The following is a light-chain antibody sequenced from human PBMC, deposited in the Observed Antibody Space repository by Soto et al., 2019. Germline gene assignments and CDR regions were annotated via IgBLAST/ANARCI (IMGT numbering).Light chain of an antibody. Sequence: EVVMTQSPDTLSVSPGERATLSCRASQSVSSNLAWYQQKLGQAPRLLIYGASTRATDIPPRFSGSGSGTDFTLTISRLEPEDSAVYYCQQYGSSPTWTFGQGTKVDIK. J-gene: IGKJ1*01. CDR1: QSVSSN. V-gene: IGKV3-20*01. CDR2: GAS. CDR3: QQYGSSPTWT.